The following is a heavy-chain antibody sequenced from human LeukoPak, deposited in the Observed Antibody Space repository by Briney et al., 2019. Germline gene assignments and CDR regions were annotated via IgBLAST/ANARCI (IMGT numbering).Heavy chain of an antibody. D-gene: IGHD5-24*01. CDR3: ARGDGYNGKFRY. CDR2: INHSGST. Sequence: SETLSLTCAVYGGSFSGYYRSWIRQPPGKGLEWIGEINHSGSTNYNPSLKSRVTISVDTSKNQFSLKLSSVTAADTAVYYCARGDGYNGKFRYWGQGTLVTVSS. CDR1: GGSFSGYY. J-gene: IGHJ4*02. V-gene: IGHV4-34*01.